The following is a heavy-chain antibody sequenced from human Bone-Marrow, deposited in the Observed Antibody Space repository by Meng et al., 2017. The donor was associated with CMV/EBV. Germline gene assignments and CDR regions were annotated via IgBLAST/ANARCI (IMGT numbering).Heavy chain of an antibody. V-gene: IGHV4-34*01. CDR3: ARRVPRGDYGGNSGDY. Sequence: YGGSFSGYYWSWIRQPPGKGLEWIGEINHSGSTNYNPSLKSRVTISLDESKNQFSLRLSSVTAADTAIYFCARRVPRGDYGGNSGDYWGQGFLVTVSS. J-gene: IGHJ4*02. D-gene: IGHD4-23*01. CDR1: GGSFSGYY. CDR2: INHSGST.